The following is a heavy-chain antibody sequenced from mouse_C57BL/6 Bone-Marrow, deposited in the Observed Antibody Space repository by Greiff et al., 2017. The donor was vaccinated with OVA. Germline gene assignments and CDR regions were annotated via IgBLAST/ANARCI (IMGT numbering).Heavy chain of an antibody. CDR1: GYTFTDYE. CDR3: TGVIYYDYDFDY. J-gene: IGHJ2*01. V-gene: IGHV1-15*01. CDR2: IDPETGGT. D-gene: IGHD2-4*01. Sequence: VQRVESGAELVRPGASVTLSCKASGYTFTDYEMHWVKQTPVHGLEWIGAIDPETGGTAYNQKFKGKAILTADKSSSTAYMELRSLTSEDSAVYYCTGVIYYDYDFDYWGQGTTLTVSS.